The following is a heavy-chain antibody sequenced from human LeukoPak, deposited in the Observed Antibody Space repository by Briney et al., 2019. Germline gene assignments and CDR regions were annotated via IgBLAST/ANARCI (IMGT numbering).Heavy chain of an antibody. CDR3: AKCLGSGWYASSD. J-gene: IGHJ4*02. D-gene: IGHD6-13*01. CDR2: IKQDGSEK. Sequence: PGGSLRLSCAASGFTISDYWMTWVRQAPGKGLEWVANIKQDGSEKNDVDSVKGRFTISRDNAKNSLYLQINSLRAEDTAVYYCAKCLGSGWYASSDWGQGTLVTVSS. CDR1: GFTISDYW. V-gene: IGHV3-7*03.